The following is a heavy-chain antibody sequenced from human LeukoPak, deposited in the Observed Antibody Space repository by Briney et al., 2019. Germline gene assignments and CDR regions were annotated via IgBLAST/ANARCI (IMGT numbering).Heavy chain of an antibody. CDR2: MSGSGGMT. Sequence: GGSLRLSCAASGFTFSSYEMNWVRQAPGEGLEWVCAMSGSGGMTYSADSVKGRFTISRDNSKDTLYLQMNSLRAEDTAIYYCAKGPFFYYDASGYNYFDSWSQGTLVTVSS. CDR3: AKGPFFYYDASGYNYFDS. V-gene: IGHV3-23*01. CDR1: GFTFSSYE. D-gene: IGHD3-22*01. J-gene: IGHJ4*02.